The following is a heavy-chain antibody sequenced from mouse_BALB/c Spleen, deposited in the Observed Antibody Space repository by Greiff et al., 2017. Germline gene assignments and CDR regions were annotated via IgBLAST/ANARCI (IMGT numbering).Heavy chain of an antibody. Sequence: EVMLVESGGGLVQPGGSLRLSCATSGFTFTDYYMSWVRQPPGKALEWLGFIRNKANGYTTEYSASVKGRFTISRDNSQSILYLQMNTLRAEDSATYYCARFYGIYLYAMDYWGQGTSVTVSS. CDR3: ARFYGIYLYAMDY. CDR1: GFTFTDYY. CDR2: IRNKANGYTT. J-gene: IGHJ4*01. V-gene: IGHV7-3*02. D-gene: IGHD2-1*01.